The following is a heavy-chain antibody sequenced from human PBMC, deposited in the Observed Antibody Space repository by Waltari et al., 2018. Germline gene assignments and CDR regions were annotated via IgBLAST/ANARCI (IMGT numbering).Heavy chain of an antibody. V-gene: IGHV4-59*11. CDR2: IYYSGST. CDR1: GGSISSHY. CDR3: ARLAVIFEYSSSSAANWFDP. J-gene: IGHJ5*02. D-gene: IGHD6-6*01. Sequence: QVQLQESGPGLVKPSQTLSPTCTVSGGSISSHYWSWIRQPPGKGLEWIGYIYYSGSTNYKPSLKSRVTISVDTSKNQFSLKLSSVTAADTAVYYCARLAVIFEYSSSSAANWFDPWGQGTLVTVSS.